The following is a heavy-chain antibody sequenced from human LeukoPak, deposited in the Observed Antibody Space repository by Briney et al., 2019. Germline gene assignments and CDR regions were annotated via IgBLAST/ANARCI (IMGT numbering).Heavy chain of an antibody. CDR2: MNPNSGNT. CDR1: GYTFTSYD. D-gene: IGHD3-3*01. J-gene: IGHJ4*02. V-gene: IGHV1-8*01. CDR3: ARVSHGVPPYYDFWSGYYHPLEY. Sequence: GASVKVSCKASGYTFTSYDINWVRQATGQGLEWMGWMNPNSGNTGYAQKFQGRVTMTRNTSISTAYMELSSLRSEDTAVYYCARVSHGVPPYYDFWSGYYHPLEYWGQGTLVTVSS.